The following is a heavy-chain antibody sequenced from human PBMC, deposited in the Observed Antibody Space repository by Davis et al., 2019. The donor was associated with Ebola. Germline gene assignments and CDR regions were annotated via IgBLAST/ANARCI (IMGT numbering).Heavy chain of an antibody. CDR1: GYSFTSYW. Sequence: GESLKISCQGSGYSFTSYWIAWVRQMPGKGLEWMGNIYPGDSDTRYSPSFQGQVTLSADKYSTTAYLQWRSLKASDTAMYYCARQGGGSGRLTSFDYWGQGTLITVSS. CDR2: IYPGDSDT. J-gene: IGHJ4*02. CDR3: ARQGGGSGRLTSFDY. D-gene: IGHD1-26*01. V-gene: IGHV5-51*01.